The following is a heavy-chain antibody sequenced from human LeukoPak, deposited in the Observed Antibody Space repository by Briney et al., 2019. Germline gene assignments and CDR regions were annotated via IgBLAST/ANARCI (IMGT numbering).Heavy chain of an antibody. CDR3: AREAVAGTSTLFVDY. CDR2: INPSGGST. CDR1: GYTFTSYY. V-gene: IGHV1-46*01. Sequence: ASVKVSCKASGYTFTSYYMHWVRQAPGQGLEWMGIINPSGGSTSYAQKFQGRVTMTRDTSTSTVYMELSSLRSEDTAVYYCAREAVAGTSTLFVDYWGQGTLVTASS. J-gene: IGHJ4*02. D-gene: IGHD6-19*01.